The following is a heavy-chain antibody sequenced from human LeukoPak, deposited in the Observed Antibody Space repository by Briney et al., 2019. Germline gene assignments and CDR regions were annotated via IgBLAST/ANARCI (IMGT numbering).Heavy chain of an antibody. CDR2: IHNYETTE. V-gene: IGHV3-30*02. CDR3: AKDRSDSSTWYAGSH. D-gene: IGHD6-13*01. Sequence: PGGSLRLSCTASGFTFSSFGMHWVRQTPGKGLEWVTFIHNYETTEYYADSVKGRFTISRDNSKNTVYLQMNSLRVEDTAVYYCAKDRSDSSTWYAGSHWGQGTLVTVSS. J-gene: IGHJ4*02. CDR1: GFTFSSFG.